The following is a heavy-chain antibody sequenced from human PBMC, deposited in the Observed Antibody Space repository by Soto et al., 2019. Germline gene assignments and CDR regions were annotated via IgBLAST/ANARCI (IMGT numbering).Heavy chain of an antibody. J-gene: IGHJ6*02. Sequence: LCGGSISSGGYYWSWIRQHPGKGLEWIGYIYYSGSTYYNPSLKSRVTISVDTSKNQFSLKLSSVTAADTAVYYCARDRIAARQGVYYYYGMDVWGQGTTVTVSS. D-gene: IGHD6-6*01. V-gene: IGHV4-31*02. CDR3: ARDRIAARQGVYYYYGMDV. CDR1: GGSISSGGYY. CDR2: IYYSGST.